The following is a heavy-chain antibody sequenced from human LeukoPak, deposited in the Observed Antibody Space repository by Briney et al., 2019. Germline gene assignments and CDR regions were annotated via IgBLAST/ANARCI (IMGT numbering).Heavy chain of an antibody. D-gene: IGHD6-13*01. V-gene: IGHV3-48*01. CDR1: GFTFSSYS. J-gene: IGHJ4*02. CDR2: ISSSSSAI. CDR3: ARSPVAAGYYFDF. Sequence: EGSLRLSCAVSGFTFSSYSMNWLRQAPGKGLEWVSYISSSSSAIYYADSVKGRFTISRDNAKNSLYLQMNSLRAEDTAVYYCARSPVAAGYYFDFWGQGTLVTVSS.